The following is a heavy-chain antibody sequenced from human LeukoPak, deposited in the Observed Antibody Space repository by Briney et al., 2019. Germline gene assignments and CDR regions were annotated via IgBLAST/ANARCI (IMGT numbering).Heavy chain of an antibody. J-gene: IGHJ6*02. CDR1: GFTVSSNY. CDR3: ARDYGDPYYYYYGMDV. Sequence: GGSLSLSCEASGFTVSSNYMSWVRQAPGKGLEWVSVIYSGGSTYYADSVKGRFTISRDNSKNTLYLQMNSLRAEDTAVYYCARDYGDPYYYYYGMDVWGQGTTVTVSS. V-gene: IGHV3-66*01. CDR2: IYSGGST. D-gene: IGHD4-17*01.